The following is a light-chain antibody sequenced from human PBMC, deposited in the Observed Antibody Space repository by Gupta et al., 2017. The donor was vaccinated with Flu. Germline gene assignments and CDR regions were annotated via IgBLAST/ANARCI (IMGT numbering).Light chain of an antibody. V-gene: IGLV1-40*01. J-gene: IGLJ3*02. CDR3: QSYDSSRSGWV. Sequence: QSVLTQPLSVSAAPGQMVTISCTGSSSTIGAGYDVHWYQQLPGTAPKLLIYGNSNRHSGVPDRFSGSKSGTSASLAITGLQAEDEADYYCQSYDSSRSGWVFGGGTKLTVL. CDR1: SSTIGAGYD. CDR2: GNS.